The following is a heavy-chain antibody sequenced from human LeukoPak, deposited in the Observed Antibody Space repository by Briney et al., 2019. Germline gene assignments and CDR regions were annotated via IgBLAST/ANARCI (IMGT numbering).Heavy chain of an antibody. J-gene: IGHJ5*02. CDR2: IIPILGIA. D-gene: IGHD4-17*01. CDR3: ARDSGNYGGTTVTTGNWFDP. V-gene: IGHV1-69*04. Sequence: ASVKVSCKASRGTFSSYTISWVRQAPGQGLEWVGRIIPILGIANYAQKFQGRVTITADKSTSTAYMELSSLRSEDTAVYYCARDSGNYGGTTVTTGNWFDPWGQGTLVTVSS. CDR1: RGTFSSYT.